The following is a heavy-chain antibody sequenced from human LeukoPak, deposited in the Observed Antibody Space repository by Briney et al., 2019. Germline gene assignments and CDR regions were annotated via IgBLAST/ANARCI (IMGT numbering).Heavy chain of an antibody. CDR1: GFTVSGTY. Sequence: PGGSLRLSCAASGFTVSGTYMSWVRLAPGKGLEWVANIKEDGTETYYVDSVKGRFTISRDNAKNSLYLQMNSLRVEDTAVYYCAKEGRSLQTYWGQGTLVTVSS. J-gene: IGHJ4*02. CDR2: IKEDGTET. CDR3: AKEGRSLQTY. V-gene: IGHV3-7*03. D-gene: IGHD5-24*01.